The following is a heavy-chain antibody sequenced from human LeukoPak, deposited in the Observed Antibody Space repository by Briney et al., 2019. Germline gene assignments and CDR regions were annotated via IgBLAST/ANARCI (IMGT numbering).Heavy chain of an antibody. J-gene: IGHJ4*02. CDR2: INSDGSST. Sequence: FXXXSYWMHWVRQAPGXGLXWVSRINSDGSSTSYADSVKGRFTISRDNAKNTLYLQMNSLRAEDTAVYYCXXGQXXSXYWGQGTLXTVSS. V-gene: IGHV3-74*01. CDR3: XXGQXXSXY. CDR1: FXXXSYW.